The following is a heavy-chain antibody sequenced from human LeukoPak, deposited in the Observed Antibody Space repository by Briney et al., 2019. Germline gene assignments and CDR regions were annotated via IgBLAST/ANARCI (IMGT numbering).Heavy chain of an antibody. Sequence: PSETLSLTCTVSGYSISSGYYWGWIRQPPGKGLEWIGSIHHSGSTNYNPSLKSRVTISLDTSKNQFSLKLSSVTAADTAVYYCARLEYSSSSADYWGQGTLVTVSS. J-gene: IGHJ4*02. D-gene: IGHD6-6*01. CDR3: ARLEYSSSSADY. V-gene: IGHV4-38-2*02. CDR1: GYSISSGYY. CDR2: IHHSGST.